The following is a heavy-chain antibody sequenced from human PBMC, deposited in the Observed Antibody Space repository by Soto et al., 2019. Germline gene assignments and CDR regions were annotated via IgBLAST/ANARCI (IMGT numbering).Heavy chain of an antibody. D-gene: IGHD3-10*01. V-gene: IGHV5-10-1*01. CDR1: GYTFANYW. Sequence: VQLVQSGAEVKKPGESLRISCTGSGYTFANYWIHWVRQMPGKGLEWMGRIDPSDSNTNYSPSFQGHVTISADKSINTAYLQWGSVKASDTAIYYCARQSINVVVGGGSYFDPWGQGTLVTVSS. J-gene: IGHJ5*02. CDR2: IDPSDSNT. CDR3: ARQSINVVVGGGSYFDP.